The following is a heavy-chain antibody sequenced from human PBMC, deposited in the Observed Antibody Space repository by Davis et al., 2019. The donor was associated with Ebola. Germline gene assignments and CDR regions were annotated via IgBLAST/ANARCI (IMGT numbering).Heavy chain of an antibody. CDR1: GGSISSSNW. V-gene: IGHV4-4*02. CDR2: IYHSGST. D-gene: IGHD6-19*01. Sequence: PSETLSLTCAVSGGSISSSNWWSWVRQPPGKGLEWIGEIYHSGSTNYNPSLKSRVTISVDKSKNQFSLKLSSVTAADTAVYYCARVGIAVAGTRDFDYWGQGTLVTVSS. CDR3: ARVGIAVAGTRDFDY. J-gene: IGHJ4*02.